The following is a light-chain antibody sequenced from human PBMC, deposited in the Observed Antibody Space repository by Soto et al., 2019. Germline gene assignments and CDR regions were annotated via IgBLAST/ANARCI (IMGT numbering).Light chain of an antibody. Sequence: QSALTQPPSASGSPGQSVTISCTGNSSDVGGYNYVSWYQQHPGKAPKLMIYEVSKRPSGVPDRFSGSKSGNTASLTVSGLQAEDEADYYCSSYAGSIEVFGTGTKVTVL. CDR3: SSYAGSIEV. V-gene: IGLV2-8*01. CDR1: SSDVGGYNY. J-gene: IGLJ1*01. CDR2: EVS.